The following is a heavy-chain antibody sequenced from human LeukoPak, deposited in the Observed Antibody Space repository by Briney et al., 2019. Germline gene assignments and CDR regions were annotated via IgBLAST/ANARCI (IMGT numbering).Heavy chain of an antibody. CDR3: ARVNLYCSSTSCYVVRYMDV. CDR2: INPNSGGT. V-gene: IGHV1-2*02. CDR1: GYTFTGYY. J-gene: IGHJ6*03. D-gene: IGHD2-2*01. Sequence: ASVKVSCKASGYTFTGYYMHWVRQAHGQGLEWMGWINPNSGGTNYAQKFQGRVTMTRDTSISTAYMELSRLRSDDTAVYYCARVNLYCSSTSCYVVRYMDVWGKGTTVTVSS.